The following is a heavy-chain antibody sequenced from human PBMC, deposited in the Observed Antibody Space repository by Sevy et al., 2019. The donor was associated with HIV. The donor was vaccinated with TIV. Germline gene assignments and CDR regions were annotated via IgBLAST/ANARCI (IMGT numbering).Heavy chain of an antibody. CDR1: GYTFTGYY. CDR2: INPNSGGT. D-gene: IGHD2-15*01. CDR3: AVGLRTGYCSGGSCYSDAFDI. V-gene: IGHV1-2*02. J-gene: IGHJ3*02. Sequence: ASVKVSCKASGYTFTGYYMHWVRQAPGQGLEWMGWINPNSGGTNYAQKFQGRVTMTRDTSISTAYMELSRLRSDDTAVYYCAVGLRTGYCSGGSCYSDAFDIWGQGTMVTVSS.